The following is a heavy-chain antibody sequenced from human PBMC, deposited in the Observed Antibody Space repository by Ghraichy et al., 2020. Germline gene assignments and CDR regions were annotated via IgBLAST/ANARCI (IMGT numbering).Heavy chain of an antibody. CDR3: ARVYDFWSGYFDY. D-gene: IGHD3-3*01. CDR1: GFTFSSYA. CDR2: ISSNGGST. Sequence: LSLTCAASGFTFSSYAMHWVRQAPGKGLEYVSAISSNGGSTYYANSVKGRFTISRDNSKNTLYLQMGSLRAEDMAVYYCARVYDFWSGYFDYWGQGTLVTVSS. J-gene: IGHJ4*02. V-gene: IGHV3-64*01.